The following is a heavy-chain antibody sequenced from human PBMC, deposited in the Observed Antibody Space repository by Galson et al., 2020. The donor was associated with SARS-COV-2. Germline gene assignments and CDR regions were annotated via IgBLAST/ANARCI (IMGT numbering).Heavy chain of an antibody. V-gene: IGHV6-1*01. Sequence: SQTLSLTCAISGDSVSSNSAAWNWIRQSPSRGLEWLGRTYYRSKWYNDYAVSVKSRITINPDTSKNQFSLQLNSVTPEDTAVYYCARGRPSSCSYYYYYYYMDVWGKGTTVTVSS. J-gene: IGHJ6*03. CDR2: TYYRSKWYN. CDR3: ARGRPSSCSYYYYYYYMDV. CDR1: GDSVSSNSAA. D-gene: IGHD6-13*01.